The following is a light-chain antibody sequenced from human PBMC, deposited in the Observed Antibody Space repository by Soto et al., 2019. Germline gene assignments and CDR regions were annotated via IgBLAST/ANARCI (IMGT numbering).Light chain of an antibody. CDR2: LGS. CDR1: QSLLHSNGYNY. J-gene: IGKJ1*01. CDR3: MQALQTRT. V-gene: IGKV2-28*01. Sequence: DIVMTQSPLSLPVTPGEPASISCRSSQSLLHSNGYNYLDWYLQKPGQSPQLLIYLGSYRASGVPDRFSGSGSGTDFTLKISRVEAEDVGVYYCMQALQTRTLGQGTKVEI.